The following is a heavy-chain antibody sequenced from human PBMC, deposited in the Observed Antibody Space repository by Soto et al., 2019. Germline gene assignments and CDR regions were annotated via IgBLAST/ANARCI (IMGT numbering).Heavy chain of an antibody. CDR1: GFFFNNYD. Sequence: QLVESGGGLTQAGGSLRLSCVGSGFFFNNYDMHWVRQVRGKGLEWVSAIGAADDPYYSVSVKGRFIVSRDNAQKSLYLQMNTRRAADRALYFCARAYTGQLPRRGDYYYALDVWGRGTTVTVSS. D-gene: IGHD2-2*01. CDR3: ARAYTGQLPRRGDYYYALDV. J-gene: IGHJ6*02. V-gene: IGHV3-13*05. CDR2: IGAADDP.